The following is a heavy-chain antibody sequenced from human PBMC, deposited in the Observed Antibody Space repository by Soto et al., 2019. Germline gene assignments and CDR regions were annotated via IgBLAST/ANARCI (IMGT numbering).Heavy chain of an antibody. D-gene: IGHD4-17*01. CDR2: IIPIFGTA. Sequence: QVQLVQSGAEVKKPGSSVKVSCKASGGTFSSYAISWVRQAPGQGLEWMGGIIPIFGTANYAQKFQGRVTITADESTSTGYMELSSLRSEDTAVYYCARGYGDRDYYYYYGMDVWGQGTTVTVSS. J-gene: IGHJ6*02. V-gene: IGHV1-69*12. CDR1: GGTFSSYA. CDR3: ARGYGDRDYYYYYGMDV.